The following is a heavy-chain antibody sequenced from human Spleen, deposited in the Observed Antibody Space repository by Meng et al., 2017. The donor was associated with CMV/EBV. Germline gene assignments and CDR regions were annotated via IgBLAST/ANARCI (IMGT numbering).Heavy chain of an antibody. J-gene: IGHJ4*02. Sequence: GGSLRLSCVASGFSLTGYWMHWVRQTPGTGLVWLSSISSDGSATRNADSVKGRFIISRDNAENTLYLQMDSLRADDSAVYYCARGTNDWSGVDYWGQGSPVTVSS. V-gene: IGHV3-74*01. CDR2: ISSDGSAT. CDR3: ARGTNDWSGVDY. D-gene: IGHD3-9*01. CDR1: GFSLTGYW.